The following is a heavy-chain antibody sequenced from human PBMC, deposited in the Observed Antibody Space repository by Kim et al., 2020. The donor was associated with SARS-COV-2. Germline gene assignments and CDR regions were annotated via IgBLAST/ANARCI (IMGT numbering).Heavy chain of an antibody. D-gene: IGHD6-13*01. J-gene: IGHJ4*02. CDR2: IYYSGST. CDR1: GGSISSYY. Sequence: SETLSLTCTVSGGSISSYYWSWIRQPPGKGLEWIGYIYYSGSTNYNPSLKSRVTISVDTSKNQFSLKLSSVTAAETAVYYCARLYSSSWYYFDYWGQGTLVTVSS. CDR3: ARLYSSSWYYFDY. V-gene: IGHV4-59*01.